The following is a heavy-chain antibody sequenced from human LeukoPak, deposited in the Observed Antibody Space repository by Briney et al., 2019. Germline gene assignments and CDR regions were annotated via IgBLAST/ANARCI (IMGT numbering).Heavy chain of an antibody. CDR1: GFTFSSYG. CDR3: AKKHYDILTGYPYFGY. D-gene: IGHD3-9*01. V-gene: IGHV3-23*01. J-gene: IGHJ4*02. CDR2: ISGSGGST. Sequence: TGGSLRLSCAASGFTFSSYGMSWVRQAPGKGLEWVSAISGSGGSTYYADSVKGRFTISRDNSKNTLYLQMNSLRAEDTAVYYCAKKHYDILTGYPYFGYWGQGTLVTVSS.